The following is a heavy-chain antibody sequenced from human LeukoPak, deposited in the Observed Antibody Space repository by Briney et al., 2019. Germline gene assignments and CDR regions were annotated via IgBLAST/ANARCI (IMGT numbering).Heavy chain of an antibody. CDR2: IYHSGST. CDR1: GYSISSGYY. V-gene: IGHV4-38-2*02. D-gene: IGHD5-18*01. CDR3: ARGRYSYGGAVGDYFDY. J-gene: IGHJ4*02. Sequence: SETLSLTCTVSGYSISSGYYWGWIRPPPGKGLEWIGSIYHSGSTYYNPSLKSRVTISVDTSKNQFSLKLSSVTAADTAVYYCARGRYSYGGAVGDYFDYWGQGTLVTVSS.